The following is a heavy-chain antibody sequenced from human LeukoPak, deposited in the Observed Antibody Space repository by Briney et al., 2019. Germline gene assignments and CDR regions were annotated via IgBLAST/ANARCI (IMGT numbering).Heavy chain of an antibody. V-gene: IGHV3-11*06. D-gene: IGHD2-2*01. Sequence: GGSLRLSCAASGFTFSDYYMSRIRQAPGKGLEWVSYISSSSSYTNYADSVKGRFTISRDNAKNSLYPQMNSLRAEDTAVYYCARAVEGGRSTSSLGYWGQGTLVTVSS. CDR1: GFTFSDYY. CDR3: ARAVEGGRSTSSLGY. J-gene: IGHJ4*02. CDR2: ISSSSSYT.